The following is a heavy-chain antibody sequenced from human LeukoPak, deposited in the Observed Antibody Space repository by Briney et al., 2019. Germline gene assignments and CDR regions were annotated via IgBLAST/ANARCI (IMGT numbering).Heavy chain of an antibody. Sequence: GGSLRLSCASSGFTFSRYWMSWVRQAPGKGLEWVANIKQDGSEKYYVDSVKDRFTISRDNANNSLYLQMNSLRAEDTAVYYCARDRSSSWYSEYFQHWGQGTLVTVSS. CDR2: IKQDGSEK. J-gene: IGHJ1*01. CDR1: GFTFSRYW. D-gene: IGHD6-13*01. V-gene: IGHV3-7*01. CDR3: ARDRSSSWYSEYFQH.